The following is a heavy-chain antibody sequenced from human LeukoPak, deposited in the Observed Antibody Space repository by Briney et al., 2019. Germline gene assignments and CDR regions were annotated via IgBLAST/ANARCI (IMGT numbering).Heavy chain of an antibody. D-gene: IGHD5-12*01. CDR2: IRSEAHDTTP. CDR3: SRAAGYDFILEY. Sequence: GGSLRLSCTASGFTFGDYGMSWFRQAPGKGLEWVGFIRSEAHDTTPQYGASVQGRFTSSKDDSRRIAFLQMSSRKTEDTAVYYCSRAAGYDFILEYWGRGTLVTVSS. J-gene: IGHJ4*02. CDR1: GFTFGDYG. V-gene: IGHV3-49*03.